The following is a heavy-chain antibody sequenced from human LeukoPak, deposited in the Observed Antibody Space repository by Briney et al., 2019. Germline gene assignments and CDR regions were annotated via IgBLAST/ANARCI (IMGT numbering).Heavy chain of an antibody. CDR2: IWDDGNNK. J-gene: IGHJ4*02. CDR1: GFSFSNHG. V-gene: IGHV3-33*01. D-gene: IGHD7-27*01. CDR3: ARDYGNGGDYFDY. Sequence: GSLRLSCAASGFSFSNHGMHWVRQAPGKRLEWVAVIWDDGNNKRYANSVNGRFTISRDNSKNTLYLQMNSLRAEDTAVYYCARDYGNGGDYFDYWGQGTLVTVSS.